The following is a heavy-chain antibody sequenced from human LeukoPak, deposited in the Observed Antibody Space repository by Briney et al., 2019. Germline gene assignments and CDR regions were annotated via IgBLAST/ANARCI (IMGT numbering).Heavy chain of an antibody. CDR3: VSGSLQSGYNFDY. CDR2: IKYDGSAT. D-gene: IGHD3-3*01. J-gene: IGHJ4*02. Sequence: GGSLRLSCAASGFTFSNYWMHWIRQVPGKGLVWVSHIKYDGSATNYADSVEGRFTISRDNAKNTQYLQMNSLRAEDTAVYYCVSGSLQSGYNFDYWGQGALVTVSS. CDR1: GFTFSNYW. V-gene: IGHV3-74*01.